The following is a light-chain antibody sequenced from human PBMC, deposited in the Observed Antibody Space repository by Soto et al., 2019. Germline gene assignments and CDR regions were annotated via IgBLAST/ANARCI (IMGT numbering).Light chain of an antibody. CDR2: GAS. CDR1: QSVSDNY. Sequence: EIVLTQSPGTRSLSPGERATLSCRAGQSVSDNYLAWYQQKPGQAPRLLIYGASIRATGIPDRFSGSGSGTDFILTISRLEPEDCAVYYCQQYGSSPRTFGQGTKLEIK. CDR3: QQYGSSPRT. J-gene: IGKJ2*02. V-gene: IGKV3-20*01.